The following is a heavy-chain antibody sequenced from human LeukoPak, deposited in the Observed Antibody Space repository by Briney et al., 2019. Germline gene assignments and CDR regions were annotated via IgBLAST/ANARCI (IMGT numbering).Heavy chain of an antibody. D-gene: IGHD7-27*01. CDR3: ARDFRWGYDY. CDR2: ISYDGNNQ. J-gene: IGHJ4*02. Sequence: PGGSLRLSCVASGFTFSTYAMHWVRQAPGKGLEWVAVISYDGNNQDYPDSVKGRFTISRDNAKNTLYLQVNSLRAEDTAVYYCARDFRWGYDYWGQGTLVTVSS. V-gene: IGHV3-30-3*01. CDR1: GFTFSTYA.